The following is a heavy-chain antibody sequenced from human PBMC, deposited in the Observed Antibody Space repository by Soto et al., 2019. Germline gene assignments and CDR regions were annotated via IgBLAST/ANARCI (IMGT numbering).Heavy chain of an antibody. Sequence: QVQLVASGGGMVQPGRSLRLSCVASGFTFSSYGMHWVRQAPGKGLEWVAIISYDGSNTYYADSVKGRFTISRDNSKNTLYLQMNSLRAEDTSVYYCAKEGGLSGSYYISSSYYFDYWGQGTLVTVSS. D-gene: IGHD1-26*01. CDR2: ISYDGSNT. CDR1: GFTFSSYG. V-gene: IGHV3-30*18. CDR3: AKEGGLSGSYYISSSYYFDY. J-gene: IGHJ4*02.